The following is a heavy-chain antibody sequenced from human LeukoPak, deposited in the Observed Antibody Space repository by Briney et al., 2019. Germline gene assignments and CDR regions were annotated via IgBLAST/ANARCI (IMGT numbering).Heavy chain of an antibody. CDR1: GGSISSYY. D-gene: IGHD2-2*01. CDR3: ARDRCDSTSCSSRGAFDY. V-gene: IGHV4-4*07. Sequence: SETLSLTCSVSGGSISSYYWSWIRQPAGKGLEWIGRIHTSETTNYNPSLKSRLTISVDTSKNQFSLKLSSVTAADTAVYYCARDRCDSTSCSSRGAFDYWGQGILVTVSS. J-gene: IGHJ4*02. CDR2: IHTSETT.